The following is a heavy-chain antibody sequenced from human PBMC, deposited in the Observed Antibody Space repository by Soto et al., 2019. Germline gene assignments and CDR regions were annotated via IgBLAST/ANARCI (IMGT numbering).Heavy chain of an antibody. CDR1: GFTFSSYG. CDR2: ISYDGSNK. J-gene: IGHJ4*02. CDR3: AIVYSDHHGPSLIGF. Sequence: QVHLVESGGAVVQPGRSLRLSCAASGFTFSSYGMHWVRQAPGKGLEWVAVISYDGSNKYCADSVKGRFTISRDYSKNTLYLEMNSLRAEDTAVYYCAIVYSDHHGPSLIGFWGQGTLVTVSS. D-gene: IGHD5-12*01. V-gene: IGHV3-30*03.